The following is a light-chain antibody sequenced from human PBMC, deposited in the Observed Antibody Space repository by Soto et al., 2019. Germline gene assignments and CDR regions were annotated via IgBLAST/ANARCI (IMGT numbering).Light chain of an antibody. Sequence: QLVLTQPPSVSGAPGQRVTISCTGSSSNIGAGYDVHWYQQLPGTAPKLLIYGNSNRPSGVPDRFSGSKSGTSASLAITGLQAEDEADYYCQSYDSSLSVSGVFGGGTKVTVL. V-gene: IGLV1-40*01. CDR3: QSYDSSLSVSGV. CDR2: GNS. J-gene: IGLJ2*01. CDR1: SSNIGAGYD.